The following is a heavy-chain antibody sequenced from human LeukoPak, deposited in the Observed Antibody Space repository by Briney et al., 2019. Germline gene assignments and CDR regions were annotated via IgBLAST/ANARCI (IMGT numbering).Heavy chain of an antibody. V-gene: IGHV3-66*01. J-gene: IGHJ4*02. CDR2: IYSGGIT. Sequence: GGSLRLSCAASGLTVGSNYMSWVRQAPGKGLEWVAIIYSGGITHYADSVKGRFTISRDNSKNTLFLQMNSLRAEDTAVYYCARVVGSGSYYNKPLDYWGQGTLVTVSS. CDR1: GLTVGSNY. CDR3: ARVVGSGSYYNKPLDY. D-gene: IGHD3-10*01.